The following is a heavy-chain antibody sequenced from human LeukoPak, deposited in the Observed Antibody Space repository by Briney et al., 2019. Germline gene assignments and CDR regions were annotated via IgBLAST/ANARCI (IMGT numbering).Heavy chain of an antibody. J-gene: IGHJ4*02. V-gene: IGHV4-39*01. Sequence: PSETLSLTCTVSGGSISSSSYYWGWIRQPRGKGLEWIESIYYSGSTYYNPSLKSRVTISVDTSKNQFSLKLSSVTAADTAVYYCARHEGLDFWSGYYTAGFDYWGQGTLVTVSS. CDR2: IYYSGST. CDR1: GGSISSSSYY. CDR3: ARHEGLDFWSGYYTAGFDY. D-gene: IGHD3-3*01.